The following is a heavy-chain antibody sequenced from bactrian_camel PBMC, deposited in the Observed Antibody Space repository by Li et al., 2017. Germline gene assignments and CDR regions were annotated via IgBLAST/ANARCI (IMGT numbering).Heavy chain of an antibody. D-gene: IGHD6*01. CDR1: GLPYSSYC. Sequence: DVQLVESGGGSVQTGGSLRLSCVASGLPYSSYCGGWFRQAPGKGRVGVAAIDTDGSTVYVDVVKGRFTISKDNAGNTWYLQMDSLKPEDTAMYYCAAAFGPPNTVVAGTARPRYWGQGTQVTVS. J-gene: IGHJ4*01. CDR2: IDTDGST. CDR3: AAAFGPPNTVVAGTARPRY. V-gene: IGHV3S10*01.